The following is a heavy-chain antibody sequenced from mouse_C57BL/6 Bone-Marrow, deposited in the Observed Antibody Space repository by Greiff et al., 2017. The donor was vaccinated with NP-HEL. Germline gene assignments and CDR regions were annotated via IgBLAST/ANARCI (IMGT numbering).Heavy chain of an antibody. J-gene: IGHJ1*03. D-gene: IGHD2-3*01. CDR1: GFTFSSYA. V-gene: IGHV5-4*01. Sequence: EVMLVESGEGLVKPGGSLKLSCAASGFTFSSYAMSWVRQTPEKRLEWVAYISDGGSYTYYPDNVKGRFTISRDNAKNNLYLQMSHLKSEDTAMYYCARDERLLRYFDVWGTGTTVTVSS. CDR3: ARDERLLRYFDV. CDR2: ISDGGSYT.